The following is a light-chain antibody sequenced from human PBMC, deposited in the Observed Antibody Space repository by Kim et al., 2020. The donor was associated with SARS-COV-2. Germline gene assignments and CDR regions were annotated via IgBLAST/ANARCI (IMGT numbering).Light chain of an antibody. J-gene: IGLJ1*01. V-gene: IGLV2-23*02. CDR2: EVT. Sequence: MTTFCSATTSDDGDCNLVVWYQVHPASAPEVLIYEVTNRPPGVVDSFSGSTTSNTASLTTFGRQPDDEDDDYCCTYTGRSTPFAFGTGTKVTVL. CDR3: CTYTGRSTPFA. CDR1: TSDDGDCNL.